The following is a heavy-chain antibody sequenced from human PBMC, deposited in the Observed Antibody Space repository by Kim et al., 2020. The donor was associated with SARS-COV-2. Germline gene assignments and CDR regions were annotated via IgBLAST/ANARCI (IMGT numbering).Heavy chain of an antibody. J-gene: IGHJ6*02. CDR2: IYPGDSDT. D-gene: IGHD6-13*01. V-gene: IGHV5-51*01. CDR3: ARHSGYSSSWVESGYYYGMDV. Sequence: GESLKISCKGSGYSFTSYWIGWVRQMPGKGLEWMGIIYPGDSDTRYSPSFQGQVTISADKSISTAYLQWSSLKASDTAMYYCARHSGYSSSWVESGYYYGMDVWGQGTTVTVSS. CDR1: GYSFTSYW.